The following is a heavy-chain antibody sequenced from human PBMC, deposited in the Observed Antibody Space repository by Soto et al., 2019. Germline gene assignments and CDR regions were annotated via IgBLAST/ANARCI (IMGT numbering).Heavy chain of an antibody. CDR2: INAGNGNT. D-gene: IGHD4-17*01. Sequence: GASVKVCCKASGYTFTSYGISWVRQAPGQGLEWMGWINAGNGNTKYSQKFQGRVTITRDTSASTAYMELSSLRSEDTAVYYCARDGQRENDYGFVPWFAPSHKYYYYGMDVWCPGTTVTVSS. CDR1: GYTFTSYG. CDR3: ARDGQRENDYGFVPWFAPSHKYYYYGMDV. V-gene: IGHV1-3*01. J-gene: IGHJ6*02.